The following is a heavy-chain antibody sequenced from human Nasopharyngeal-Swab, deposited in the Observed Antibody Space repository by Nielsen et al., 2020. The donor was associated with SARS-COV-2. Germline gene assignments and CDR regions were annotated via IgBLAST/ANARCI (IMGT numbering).Heavy chain of an antibody. CDR2: INPSGGST. CDR1: GYTFSSYY. D-gene: IGHD2-21*02. Sequence: ASVKVSCKASGYTFSSYYMHWVRQAPGQGLEWMGIINPSGGSTNYAQKLQGRVTMTTDTSTSTAYMELRSLRSDDTAVYYCARGAYCGGDCYLGYGYWGQGTLVTVSS. V-gene: IGHV1-46*01. CDR3: ARGAYCGGDCYLGYGY. J-gene: IGHJ4*02.